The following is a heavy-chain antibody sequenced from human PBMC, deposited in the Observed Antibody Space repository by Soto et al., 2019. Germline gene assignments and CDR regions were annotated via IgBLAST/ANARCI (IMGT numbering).Heavy chain of an antibody. V-gene: IGHV4-59*01. CDR3: ARDRLANWFDP. J-gene: IGHJ5*02. Sequence: PSETLSLTCTVSGGSISSYYWSWIRQPPGKGLEWIGYIYYSGSTNYNPSLKSRVTMSVDTSKNQFSLKLSSVTAADTAVYYCARDRLANWFDPCGQGTLVTVSS. CDR2: IYYSGST. D-gene: IGHD3-9*01. CDR1: GGSISSYY.